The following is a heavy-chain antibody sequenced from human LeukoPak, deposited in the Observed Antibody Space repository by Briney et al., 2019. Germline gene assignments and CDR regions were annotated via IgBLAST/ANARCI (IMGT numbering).Heavy chain of an antibody. V-gene: IGHV1-18*01. CDR2: ISAYNGNT. CDR1: GYTFTSYG. J-gene: IGHJ4*02. Sequence: GASVKVSCKASGYTFTSYGISWVRQAPGQGLEWMGWISAYNGNTNYAQKLQGRVTMTTDTSTSTAYMELRSLRSDDTAVYYCARVAAVAGTALFDYWGQGTLVTVSS. CDR3: ARVAAVAGTALFDY. D-gene: IGHD6-19*01.